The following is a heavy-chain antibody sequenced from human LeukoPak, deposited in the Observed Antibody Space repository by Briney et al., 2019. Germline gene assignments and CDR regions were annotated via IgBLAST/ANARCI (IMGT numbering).Heavy chain of an antibody. J-gene: IGHJ4*02. CDR1: GFTFSSYG. D-gene: IGHD2-15*01. CDR2: ISGSGGST. CDR3: ARGAAEPAICSGGSRYKDDY. Sequence: GGSLRLSCAASGFTFSSYGMSWVRQAPGKGLEWVSAISGSGGSTYYADSVKGRFTISRDNAKNSLYLQMNSLRAEDTAVYYCARGAAEPAICSGGSRYKDDYWGQGTLVTVSS. V-gene: IGHV3-23*01.